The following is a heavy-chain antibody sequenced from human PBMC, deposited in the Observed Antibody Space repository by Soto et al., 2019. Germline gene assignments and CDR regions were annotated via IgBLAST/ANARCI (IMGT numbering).Heavy chain of an antibody. CDR2: ISSTSGTI. D-gene: IGHD1-1*01. CDR1: GFTFSDYY. CDR3: ARALSRCKTAFGH. Sequence: QVQLVESGGGLVKPGGSLRLSCAASGFTFSDYYMTWIRQAPGKGLEWVSYISSTSGTISYADSVKGRFTLSRDNAKNSLYLQTISLRAEDTAVYYCARALSRCKTAFGHWGQGALVTVSS. J-gene: IGHJ4*02. V-gene: IGHV3-11*01.